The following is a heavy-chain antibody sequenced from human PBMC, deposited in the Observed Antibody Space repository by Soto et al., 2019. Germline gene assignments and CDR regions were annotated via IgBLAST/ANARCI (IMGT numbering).Heavy chain of an antibody. J-gene: IGHJ6*02. CDR3: ARCSRNSCYSYGVDV. CDR2: INSDGSST. V-gene: IGHV3-74*01. Sequence: GGSLRLSCAASGFTFSSYWMHWVRQAPGKGLVWVSRINSDGSSTSYADSVKGRFTISRDNGKDSLYLQMNSLRDEDTAVYFCARCSRNSCYSYGVDVWGQGATVTVSS. CDR1: GFTFSSYW. D-gene: IGHD2-15*01.